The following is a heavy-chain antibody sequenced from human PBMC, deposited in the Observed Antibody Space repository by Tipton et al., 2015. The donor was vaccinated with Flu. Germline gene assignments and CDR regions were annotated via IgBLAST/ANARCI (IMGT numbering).Heavy chain of an antibody. V-gene: IGHV3-7*01. CDR3: ARAVGSSSSY. J-gene: IGHJ4*02. CDR1: EFTFSSYW. D-gene: IGHD6-6*01. CDR2: IKQDGSVK. Sequence: SLRLSCAASEFTFSSYWMSWVRQAPGKGLEWVANIKQDGSVKYYVDSVKGRFTISRDNAKNSLYLQMNSLRAEDTAVYYCARAVGSSSSYWGQGTLVTVSS.